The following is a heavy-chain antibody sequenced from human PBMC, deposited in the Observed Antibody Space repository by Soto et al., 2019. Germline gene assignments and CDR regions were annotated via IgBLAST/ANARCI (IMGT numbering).Heavy chain of an antibody. CDR3: ARHGAGPLGYYYGMDV. V-gene: IGHV4-59*08. D-gene: IGHD6-19*01. CDR1: GGSISSYY. J-gene: IGHJ6*02. CDR2: IYYSGST. Sequence: SETLSLTCTVSGGSISSYYWSWIRQPPGKGLEWIGYIYYSGSTNYNPSLKSRVTISVDTSKNQFSLKLSSVTAADTAVYYCARHGAGPLGYYYGMDVWGQGTTVTVS.